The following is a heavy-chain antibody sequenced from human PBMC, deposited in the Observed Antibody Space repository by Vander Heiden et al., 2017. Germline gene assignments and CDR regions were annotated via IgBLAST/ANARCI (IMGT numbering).Heavy chain of an antibody. CDR1: GYTFTGYY. CDR3: ARGPLGSSAYYYGMDV. V-gene: IGHV1-2*02. Sequence: QVQLVQSGAEVNKPGTSVKVSCKASGYTFTGYYMHWVRQAPGQGLEWMGWINPNSGGTNYAQKFQGRVTMTRDTSISTAYMELSRLRSDDTAVYYCARGPLGSSAYYYGMDVWGQGTTVTVSS. CDR2: INPNSGGT. D-gene: IGHD6-6*01. J-gene: IGHJ6*02.